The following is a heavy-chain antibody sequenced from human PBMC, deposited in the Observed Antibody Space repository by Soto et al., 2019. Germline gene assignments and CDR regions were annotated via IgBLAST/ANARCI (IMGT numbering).Heavy chain of an antibody. CDR1: GFTFSSYA. CDR3: ARDLYYYDSSGRNAGY. Sequence: PGGSLRLSCAASGFTFSSYAMHWVRQAPGKGLEWAAVISYDGSNKYYADSVKGRFTISRDNSKNTLYLQMNSLRAEDTAVYYCARDLYYYDSSGRNAGYWGQGTLVTVSS. J-gene: IGHJ4*02. V-gene: IGHV3-30-3*01. D-gene: IGHD3-22*01. CDR2: ISYDGSNK.